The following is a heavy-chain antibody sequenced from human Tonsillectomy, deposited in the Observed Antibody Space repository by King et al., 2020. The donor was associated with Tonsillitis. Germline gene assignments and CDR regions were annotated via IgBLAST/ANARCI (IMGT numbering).Heavy chain of an antibody. V-gene: IGHV3-33*05. CDR2: MSHNGRDK. CDR1: GFTLSSYG. Sequence: VQLVESGGGVVQPGRSLRLSCSVSGFTLSSYGIHWVRQAPGKGPEWVTVMSHNGRDKYYRDSVQGRFTIYRDNSRSTVYLQMNFLRVEDTAIYFCARSHREYYGMGVWGPGTPVTVSS. CDR3: ARSHREYYGMGV. D-gene: IGHD2/OR15-2a*01. J-gene: IGHJ6*02.